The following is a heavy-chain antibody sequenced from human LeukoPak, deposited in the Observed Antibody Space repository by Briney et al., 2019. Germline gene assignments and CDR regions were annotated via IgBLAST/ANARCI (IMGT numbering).Heavy chain of an antibody. CDR1: GFTFSTYD. Sequence: KSGGSLRLSCAASGFTFSTYDMSWVRQAPGKGLEWIGRIYTSGSTNYNPSLKSRVTISVDTSKNQFSLKLSSVTAADTAVYYCAREYGSGIMGYWGQGTLVTVSS. CDR3: AREYGSGIMGY. V-gene: IGHV4-4*08. D-gene: IGHD3-10*01. J-gene: IGHJ4*02. CDR2: IYTSGST.